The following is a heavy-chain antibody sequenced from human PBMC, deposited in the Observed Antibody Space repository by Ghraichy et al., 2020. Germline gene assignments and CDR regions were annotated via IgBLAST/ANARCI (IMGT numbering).Heavy chain of an antibody. V-gene: IGHV1-18*01. D-gene: IGHD1-26*01. CDR3: ARLGQWELLGGYYFDY. Sequence: ASVKVSCKASGYTFISYGISWVRQAPGQGLEWMGWISAYNGNTNYAQKLQGRVTMTTDTSTSTAYMELRSLRSDDTAVYYCARLGQWELLGGYYFDYWGQGTLVTVSS. J-gene: IGHJ4*02. CDR2: ISAYNGNT. CDR1: GYTFISYG.